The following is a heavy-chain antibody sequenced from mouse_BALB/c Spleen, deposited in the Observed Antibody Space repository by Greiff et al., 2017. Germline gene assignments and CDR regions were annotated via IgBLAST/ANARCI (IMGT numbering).Heavy chain of an antibody. J-gene: IGHJ2*01. V-gene: IGHV14-3*02. CDR1: GFNIKDTY. CDR3: ARRRAQSYYFDY. CDR2: IDPANGNT. Sequence: VQLQQSGAELVRSGASVKLSCTASGFNIKDTYMHWVKQRPEQGLEWIGRIDPANGNTKYDPKFQGKATITADTSSNTAYLQLSSLTSEDTAVYYCARRRAQSYYFDYWGRGTTLTVSS.